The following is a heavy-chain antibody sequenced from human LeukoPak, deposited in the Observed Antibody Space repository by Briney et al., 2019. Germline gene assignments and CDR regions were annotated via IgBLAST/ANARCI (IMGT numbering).Heavy chain of an antibody. CDR1: GFTFSSSS. CDR2: ISTSSSYI. V-gene: IGHV3-21*01. J-gene: IGHJ3*02. Sequence: GGSLRLSWAASGFTFSSSSMHWVRQAPGKGLEWVSSISTSSSYIYYAELVRGRFTISRDNARKSLFLQMNSLRAEDTAVYYCARGRQNSGSYSDAFDMWGQGTMVTVSS. CDR3: ARGRQNSGSYSDAFDM. D-gene: IGHD1-26*01.